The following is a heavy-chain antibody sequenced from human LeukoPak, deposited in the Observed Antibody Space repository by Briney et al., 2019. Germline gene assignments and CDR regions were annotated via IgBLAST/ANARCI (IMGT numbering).Heavy chain of an antibody. Sequence: GRSLRLSCAASGFTFDDYAMHWVRQGPGKGLEWVSGISWNSGSIGYADSVKGRFTISRDNAKNSLYLQMNSLRAEDTALYYCAKDIRTYSSGIDYWGQGTLVTVSS. D-gene: IGHD6-19*01. CDR2: ISWNSGSI. V-gene: IGHV3-9*01. J-gene: IGHJ4*02. CDR3: AKDIRTYSSGIDY. CDR1: GFTFDDYA.